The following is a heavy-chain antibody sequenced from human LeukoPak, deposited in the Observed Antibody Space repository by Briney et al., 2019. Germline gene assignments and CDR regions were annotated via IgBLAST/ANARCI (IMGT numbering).Heavy chain of an antibody. CDR2: IKQDGSEK. CDR3: AREGRRYSSGWYPAY. CDR1: GFTFSSYW. J-gene: IGHJ4*02. D-gene: IGHD6-19*01. Sequence: PGESLRLSCAASGFTFSSYWMSLVRQAPGKGLELVANIKQDGSEKYYVDSVKGRFTISRDNAKNSLYLQMNSMRAEDTAVYYCAREGRRYSSGWYPAYWGQGTLVTVSS. V-gene: IGHV3-7*01.